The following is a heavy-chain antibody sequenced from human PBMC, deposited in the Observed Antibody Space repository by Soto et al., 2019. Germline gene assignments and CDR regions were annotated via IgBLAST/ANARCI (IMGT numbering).Heavy chain of an antibody. D-gene: IGHD3-10*01. J-gene: IGHJ4*02. Sequence: EVQLLESGGGLVQPGGSLRLSCAASGFTFSSFAMSWVRQAPGKGLEWVSAISASGDGTYYADSVKGRFTISRDNSKNTLYRQRSSLRAEDTAVYYCEKLDGFLWFELDSWGQGPLVTVSS. V-gene: IGHV3-23*01. CDR2: ISASGDGT. CDR3: EKLDGFLWFELDS. CDR1: GFTFSSFA.